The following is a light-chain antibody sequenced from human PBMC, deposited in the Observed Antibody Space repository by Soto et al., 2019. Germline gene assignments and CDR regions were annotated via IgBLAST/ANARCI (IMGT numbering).Light chain of an antibody. J-gene: IGLJ1*01. V-gene: IGLV2-14*01. CDR3: SSYTSISALYV. Sequence: QSVLTQPASVSGSPGQSITISCTGTSSDVGGYNYVSWYQQHPGKAPKHMIYDVRNRPSGVSNRFSGSKSGNTASLTISGLQAEDEADYYCSSYTSISALYVFGTGT. CDR1: SSDVGGYNY. CDR2: DVR.